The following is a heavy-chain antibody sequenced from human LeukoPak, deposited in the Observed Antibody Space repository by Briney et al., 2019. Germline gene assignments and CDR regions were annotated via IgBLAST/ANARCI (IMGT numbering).Heavy chain of an antibody. CDR3: ARESMTVTDY. D-gene: IGHD4-17*01. V-gene: IGHV3-21*01. J-gene: IGHJ4*02. CDR2: ISSSSSYI. CDR1: GFTFSSYS. Sequence: GGSLRLSCAASGFTFSSYSMNWVRQAPGKGLEWVSSISSSSSYIYYADSVKGRFTISRDDAKNSLYLQMNSLRAEDTAVYYCARESMTVTDYWGQGTLVTVSS.